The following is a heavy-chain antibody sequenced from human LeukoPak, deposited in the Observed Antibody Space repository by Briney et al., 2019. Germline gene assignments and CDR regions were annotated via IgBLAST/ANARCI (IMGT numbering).Heavy chain of an antibody. CDR2: IYYSGST. J-gene: IGHJ4*02. D-gene: IGHD6-19*01. CDR1: GYSISSSNW. CDR3: ASLGVAGTDYFDY. Sequence: SETLSLTCAVSGYSISSSNWWGWIRQPPGKGLEWIGYIYYSGSTYYNPSLKSRVTMSVDTSKNQFSLKLSSVTAVDTAVCYCASLGVAGTDYFDYWGQGTLVTVSS. V-gene: IGHV4-28*01.